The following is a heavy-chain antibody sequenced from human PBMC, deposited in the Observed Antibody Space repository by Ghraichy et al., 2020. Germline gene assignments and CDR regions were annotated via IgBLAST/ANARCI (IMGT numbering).Heavy chain of an antibody. CDR2: INHSGST. V-gene: IGHV4-34*01. J-gene: IGHJ4*02. D-gene: IGHD3-22*01. CDR3: ARAPAYYYDSSGYLGQ. Sequence: SETLSLTCAVYGGSFSGYYWSWIRQPPGKGLEWIGEINHSGSTNYNPSLKSRVTISVDTSKNQFSLKLSSVTAADTAVYYCARAPAYYYDSSGYLGQWGQGTLVTVSS. CDR1: GGSFSGYY.